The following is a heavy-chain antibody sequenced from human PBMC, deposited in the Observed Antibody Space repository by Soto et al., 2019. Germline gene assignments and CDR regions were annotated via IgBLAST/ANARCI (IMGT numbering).Heavy chain of an antibody. CDR1: GYTFTSYY. CDR2: INPSGGST. J-gene: IGHJ6*02. CDR3: ARDQGRFLEPAPSIRLADGRYYYGMDV. D-gene: IGHD3-3*01. V-gene: IGHV1-46*01. Sequence: ASVKVSCKASGYTFTSYYMHWVRQAPGQVLEWMGIINPSGGSTSYAQKFQGRVTMTRDTSTSTVYMELSSLRSEDTAVYYCARDQGRFLEPAPSIRLADGRYYYGMDVGGQGTTVTVSS.